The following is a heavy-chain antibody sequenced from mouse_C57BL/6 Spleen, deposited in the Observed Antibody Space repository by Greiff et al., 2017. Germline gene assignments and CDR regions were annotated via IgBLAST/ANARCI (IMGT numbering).Heavy chain of an antibody. Sequence: VKLVESGPGLVQPSQSLSITCTVSGFSLTSYGVHWVRQSPGKGLEWLGVIWRGGSTDYNAAFMSRLSITKDNSKSQVFFKMNSLQADDTAIYYCAKKDYSNYVGAMDYWGQGTSVTVSS. CDR2: IWRGGST. CDR1: GFSLTSYG. J-gene: IGHJ4*01. CDR3: AKKDYSNYVGAMDY. D-gene: IGHD2-5*01. V-gene: IGHV2-5*01.